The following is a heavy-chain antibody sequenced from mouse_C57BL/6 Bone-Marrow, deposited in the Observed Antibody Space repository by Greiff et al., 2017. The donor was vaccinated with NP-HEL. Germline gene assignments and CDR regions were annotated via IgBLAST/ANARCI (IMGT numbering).Heavy chain of an antibody. J-gene: IGHJ4*01. CDR2: IDPENGDT. CDR3: SVVATKAMDY. D-gene: IGHD1-1*01. CDR1: GFNIKDDY. Sequence: VQLQQSGAELVRPGASVKLSCTASGFNIKDDYMHWVKQRPEQGLEWIGWIDPENGDTEYASKFQGKATITADTSSNTAYLQLSSLTSEDTAVFYCSVVATKAMDYWGQGTSVTVSS. V-gene: IGHV14-4*01.